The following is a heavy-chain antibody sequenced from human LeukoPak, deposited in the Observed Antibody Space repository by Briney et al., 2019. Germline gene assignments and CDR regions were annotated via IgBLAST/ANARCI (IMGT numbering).Heavy chain of an antibody. V-gene: IGHV3-30*18. CDR2: ISYDGSNK. J-gene: IGHJ4*02. Sequence: GGSLRLSCAASGFTFSSYGMHGVRPAPGKGVEWVALISYDGSNKYYVDSVKGRFTISRDNSKNTLYLQMNSLRPEDTAVYYCAKDRGEQWLVTSFDYWGQGTLVTVSS. CDR1: GFTFSSYG. CDR3: AKDRGEQWLVTSFDY. D-gene: IGHD6-19*01.